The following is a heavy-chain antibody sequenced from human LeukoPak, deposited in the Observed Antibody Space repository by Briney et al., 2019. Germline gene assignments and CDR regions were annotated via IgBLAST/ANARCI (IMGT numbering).Heavy chain of an antibody. D-gene: IGHD6-19*01. Sequence: GASAKVSCKASGYTFTSYDINWVRQATGQGLEWMGWMNPNSGNTGSAQKFQGRLTTTRNTSISTAYMELSSLRSEDTAVYYCARRSQAGGTGIGYWGQGTLVTVSS. V-gene: IGHV1-8*01. CDR2: MNPNSGNT. J-gene: IGHJ4*02. CDR3: ARRSQAGGTGIGY. CDR1: GYTFTSYD.